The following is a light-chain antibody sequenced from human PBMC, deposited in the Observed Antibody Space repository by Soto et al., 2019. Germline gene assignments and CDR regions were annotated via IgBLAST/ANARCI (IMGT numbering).Light chain of an antibody. CDR1: QSVSNS. CDR2: GAS. Sequence: EIVMTQSPATLSVSPGERVTLSCRASQSVSNSLAWYQQKPGQAPRLLIYGASTRAIGIPARFSGSGSETEFTLTISSLQTEDFAVYYCQQYNNWWTFGQGTKVEIK. V-gene: IGKV3-15*01. J-gene: IGKJ1*01. CDR3: QQYNNWWT.